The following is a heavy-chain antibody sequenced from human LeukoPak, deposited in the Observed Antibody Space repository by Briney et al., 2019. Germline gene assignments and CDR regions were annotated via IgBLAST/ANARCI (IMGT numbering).Heavy chain of an antibody. Sequence: ASVTVSCKASGYTFTGYYMHWVRQAPGQGLEWMGWINPNSGGTNYAQKFQGRVTMTRDTSISTAYMKLSRLRSDDTAVYYCSAGMGYYYGMDVWGQGTTVTVSS. CDR2: INPNSGGT. V-gene: IGHV1-2*02. D-gene: IGHD6-13*01. J-gene: IGHJ6*02. CDR1: GYTFTGYY. CDR3: SAGMGYYYGMDV.